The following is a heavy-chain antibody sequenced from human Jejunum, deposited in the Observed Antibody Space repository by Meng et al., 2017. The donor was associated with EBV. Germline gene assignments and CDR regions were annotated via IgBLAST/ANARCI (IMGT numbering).Heavy chain of an antibody. CDR1: GFSVSGHY. J-gene: IGHJ4*02. CDR3: VRGPWNN. Sequence: EVRLLESGGGLIRPGGSLRLSCAVSGFSVSGHYMSWVRQAPGKGLEWVSVIYTDGSTYYADSVKGRFTISRDNSKNTLFIQMNNLRVDDTAVYYCVRGPWNNWGQGTLVTVSS. D-gene: IGHD1/OR15-1a*01. V-gene: IGHV3-53*01. CDR2: IYTDGST.